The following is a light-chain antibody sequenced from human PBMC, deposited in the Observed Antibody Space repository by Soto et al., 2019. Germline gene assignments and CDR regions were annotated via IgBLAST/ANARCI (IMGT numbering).Light chain of an antibody. CDR1: SSNIGNNY. Sequence: SVLTQPPSVSAAPGQKVTISCSGSSSNIGNNYVSWYQQLPGTAPKLLTYDNNKRPSGIPDRFSDSKSGTSATLAITGLQTGDEADYYCGTWDSSLSAYVFGTGT. CDR3: GTWDSSLSAYV. J-gene: IGLJ1*01. CDR2: DNN. V-gene: IGLV1-51*01.